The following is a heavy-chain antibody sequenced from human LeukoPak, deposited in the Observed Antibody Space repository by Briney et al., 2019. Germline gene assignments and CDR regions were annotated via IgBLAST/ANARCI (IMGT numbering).Heavy chain of an antibody. D-gene: IGHD4-17*01. CDR3: AKGWGAYGFDS. CDR2: ISYDGSNK. CDR1: GFTFSSYG. J-gene: IGHJ4*02. V-gene: IGHV3-30*18. Sequence: GGSLRLSCAASGFTFSSYGMHWVRQAPGKGLEWVAVISYDGSNKYYADSVKGRFTISRDNSKNTLYLQMNSLRTEDSAPYYCAKGWGAYGFDSWGQGTLVTVSS.